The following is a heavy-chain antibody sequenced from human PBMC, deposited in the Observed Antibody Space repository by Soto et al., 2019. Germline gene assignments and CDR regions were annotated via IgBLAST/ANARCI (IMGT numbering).Heavy chain of an antibody. D-gene: IGHD6-6*01. J-gene: IGHJ5*02. CDR2: INPNSGGT. Sequence: ASVKVSCKASGYTFTGYYMHWVRQAPGQGLEWMGWINPNSGGTNYAQKFQGRVTMARDTSISTAYMELSRLRSDDTAVYYCARDLGIAAPNWFDPWGQGTLVTVSS. CDR1: GYTFTGYY. V-gene: IGHV1-2*02. CDR3: ARDLGIAAPNWFDP.